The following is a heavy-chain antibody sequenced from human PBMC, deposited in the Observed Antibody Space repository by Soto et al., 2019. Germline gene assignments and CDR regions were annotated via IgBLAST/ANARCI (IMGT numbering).Heavy chain of an antibody. CDR1: GYTFTSYA. J-gene: IGHJ4*02. V-gene: IGHV1-3*01. Sequence: ASVKVSCKASGYTFTSYAMHWVRQAPGQRLEWMGWINAGNGNTKYSQKFQGRVTITRDTSASTAYMELSSLRSEDTAVYYCAADSSGYWISPTAYWGQGTLVTVSS. CDR3: AADSSGYWISPTAY. CDR2: INAGNGNT. D-gene: IGHD3-22*01.